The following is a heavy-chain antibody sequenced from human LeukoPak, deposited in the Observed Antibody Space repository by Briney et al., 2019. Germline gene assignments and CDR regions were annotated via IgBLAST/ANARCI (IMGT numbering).Heavy chain of an antibody. CDR2: ISGSGGRT. CDR1: GFTFSSYA. J-gene: IGHJ6*03. V-gene: IGHV3-23*01. Sequence: GGSLILSCAASGFTFSSYAMSWVRQAPGKGLEWVSTISGSGGRTHYADSVKGRFTIPRDNSKNTLYLQMNSLRAEDTAAYYCAKDDHMDVWGKGTTVTVSS. CDR3: AKDDHMDV.